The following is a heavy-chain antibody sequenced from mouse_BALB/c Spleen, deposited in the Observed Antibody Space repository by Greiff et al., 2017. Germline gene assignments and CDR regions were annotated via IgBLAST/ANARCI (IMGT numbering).Heavy chain of an antibody. J-gene: IGHJ4*01. CDR3: ARCPSDSSGYGVDY. CDR2: IYPGDGDT. D-gene: IGHD3-2*01. V-gene: IGHV1-82*01. CDR1: GYAFSSSW. Sequence: QVHVKQSGPELVKPGASVKISCKASGYAFSSSWMDWVKQRPGQGLEWIGRIYPGDGDTNYNGKFKGKATLTADKSSSTAYMQLSSLTSVDSAVYFCARCPSDSSGYGVDYWGQGTSVTVSS.